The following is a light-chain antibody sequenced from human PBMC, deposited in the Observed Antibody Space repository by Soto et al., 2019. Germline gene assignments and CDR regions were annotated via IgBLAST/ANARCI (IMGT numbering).Light chain of an antibody. CDR3: QQCAHSPLT. CDR2: DAS. V-gene: IGKV3-20*01. CDR1: QSVDNNY. J-gene: IGKJ4*01. Sequence: EIVLTQSPGTLSLSPGERATLSCRASQSVDNNYLAWFQQQPGQAPRLLIYDASSRATGIPDRFSGSGSGTDFTLTISRLEPEDFAVYYCQQCAHSPLTFGGGTKVEIK.